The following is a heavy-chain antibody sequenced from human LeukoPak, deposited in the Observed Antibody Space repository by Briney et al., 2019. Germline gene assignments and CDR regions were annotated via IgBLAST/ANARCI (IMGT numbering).Heavy chain of an antibody. Sequence: GGSLRLSCTASGFTFSSYAMSWVRQAPGKGLEWVSAITDSGGSTSYADSVRGRFTISRDNSKNTLSLQMNSLRAEDTAVYYCAKDTSARRGSLNGWGQGTLVTVSS. D-gene: IGHD3-16*02. CDR3: AKDTSARRGSLNG. J-gene: IGHJ4*02. CDR2: ITDSGGST. CDR1: GFTFSSYA. V-gene: IGHV3-23*01.